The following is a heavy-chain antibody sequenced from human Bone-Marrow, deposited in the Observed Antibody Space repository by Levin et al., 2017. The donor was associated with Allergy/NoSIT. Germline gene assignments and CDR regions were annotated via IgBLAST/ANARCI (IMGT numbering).Heavy chain of an antibody. CDR1: GYTFTSYD. V-gene: IGHV1-8*01. Sequence: ASVKVSCKASGYTFTSYDINWVRQATGQGLEWMGWMNPNSGNTGYAQKFQGRVTMTRNTSISTAYMELSSLRSEDTAVYYCARAQPELAVAGPYYFDYWGQGTLVTVSS. CDR2: MNPNSGNT. J-gene: IGHJ4*02. D-gene: IGHD6-19*01. CDR3: ARAQPELAVAGPYYFDY.